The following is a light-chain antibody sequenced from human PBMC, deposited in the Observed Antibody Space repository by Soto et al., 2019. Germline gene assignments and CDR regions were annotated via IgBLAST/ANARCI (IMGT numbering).Light chain of an antibody. V-gene: IGKV3D-15*01. CDR1: QFLSSY. CDR3: QQYNNWPQT. J-gene: IGKJ1*01. CDR2: ATA. Sequence: EIVLTQSPGTLSLSPGERATLSCRASQFLSSYLAWYQQIPGQAPRLLIYATASRATGIPDRFSGSGSGTEFTLTISSLQSEDFAVYYCQQYNNWPQTFGQGTKVDI.